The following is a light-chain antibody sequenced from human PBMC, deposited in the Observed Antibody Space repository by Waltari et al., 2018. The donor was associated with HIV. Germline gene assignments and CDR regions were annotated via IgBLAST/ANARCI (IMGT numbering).Light chain of an antibody. Sequence: QSALTQPASVSGSPGQSITISCTGTSSDVGGYNYVSWYQQHPGKAPKTRIYDVRNRPSGVSNRFSGSQSGNTASLTISGLQAEDEADYYCSSYTSSSTLVFGGGTKLTVL. CDR3: SSYTSSSTLV. CDR2: DVR. CDR1: SSDVGGYNY. J-gene: IGLJ2*01. V-gene: IGLV2-14*03.